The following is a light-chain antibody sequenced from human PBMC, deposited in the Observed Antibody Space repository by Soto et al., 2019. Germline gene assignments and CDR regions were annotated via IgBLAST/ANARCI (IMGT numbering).Light chain of an antibody. CDR3: QHFYNWPVT. CDR2: YAS. V-gene: IGKV3-15*01. J-gene: IGKJ4*01. CDR1: LPISNY. Sequence: MTQSPSSLSASVGDRVTITCRASLPISNYLAWYQHKPGQAPRLLISYASSGATGIPGRFSGSGSGTEFALTISSLQSEDSAVYYCQHFYNWPVTFGGGTKVEL.